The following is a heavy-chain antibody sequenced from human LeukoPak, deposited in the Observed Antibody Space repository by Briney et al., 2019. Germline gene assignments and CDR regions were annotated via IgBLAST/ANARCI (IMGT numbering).Heavy chain of an antibody. V-gene: IGHV4-31*03. CDR1: GGSISSGGNY. J-gene: IGHJ4*02. Sequence: SEALSLTCTVSGGSISSGGNYWSWLRQLPGKGLEWIGYIYYVGNTNYNPSLKSRLSMSVDTSKNQFSLSLTSVTAADTAVYYCARVEVIGSTRYFDYWGQGAMVSVSS. CDR2: IYYVGNT. D-gene: IGHD3-16*02. CDR3: ARVEVIGSTRYFDY.